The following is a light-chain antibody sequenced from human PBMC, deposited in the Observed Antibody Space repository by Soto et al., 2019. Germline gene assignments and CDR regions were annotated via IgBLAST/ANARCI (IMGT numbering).Light chain of an antibody. J-gene: IGKJ5*01. CDR1: PSVTNF. CDR2: GAF. Sequence: EVVLSQSPATLSLSPGERATLSCRASPSVTNFLAWYQQKPGQAPRLLIYGAFNRATGIPARFSGSGSGTHFTLTISCLEPEDFAVYYRQQRNIWPPVTFGQGTRLE. CDR3: QQRNIWPPVT. V-gene: IGKV3-11*01.